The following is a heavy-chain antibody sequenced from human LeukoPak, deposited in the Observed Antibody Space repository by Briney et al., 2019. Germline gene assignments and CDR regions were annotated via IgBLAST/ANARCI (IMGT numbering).Heavy chain of an antibody. J-gene: IGHJ4*02. V-gene: IGHV3-23*01. D-gene: IGHD6-13*01. CDR3: AKGNEAPGIEDY. CDR1: GFTFSNYA. Sequence: HPGGSLRLSCAASGFTFSNYAMSWVRQAPGKGLEWVSAISGSGDSTYYTDSVKGRFTISRDNSKNTLYLQMNGLRADDAAVYYCAKGNEAPGIEDYWGQGTLVTVSS. CDR2: ISGSGDST.